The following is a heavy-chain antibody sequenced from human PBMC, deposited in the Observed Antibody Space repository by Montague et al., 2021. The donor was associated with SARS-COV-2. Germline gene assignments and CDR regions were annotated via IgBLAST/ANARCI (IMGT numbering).Heavy chain of an antibody. CDR3: ARRDQYGSGTNGLLQY. V-gene: IGHV3-30*04. Sequence: SLRLSCAASGFTFSTYAMHLVRQAPGKGLEWVAVISYDGVEKYYADSVKGRFTISRDNSKNTLYLQMNSLTTEDTAVFYCARRDQYGSGTNGLLQYWGQGILVTVPS. CDR1: GFTFSTYA. J-gene: IGHJ4*02. D-gene: IGHD3-10*01. CDR2: ISYDGVEK.